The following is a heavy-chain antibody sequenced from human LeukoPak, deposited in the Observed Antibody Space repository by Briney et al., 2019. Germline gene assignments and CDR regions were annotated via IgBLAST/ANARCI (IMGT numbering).Heavy chain of an antibody. CDR1: GGTFSSYA. J-gene: IGHJ1*01. D-gene: IGHD6-19*01. CDR3: ASGVAGAEYFQH. V-gene: IGHV1-69*05. Sequence: SVKVSCKASGGTFSSYAISWVRQAPGQGLEWMGGIIPIFGAANYAQKFQGRVTITTDESTSTAYMELSSLGSEDTAVYYCASGVAGAEYFQHWGQGTLVTVSS. CDR2: IIPIFGAA.